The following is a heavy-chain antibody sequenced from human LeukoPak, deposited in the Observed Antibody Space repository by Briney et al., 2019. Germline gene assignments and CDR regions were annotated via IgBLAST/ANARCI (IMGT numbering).Heavy chain of an antibody. CDR1: GFIFSSYS. D-gene: IGHD3-10*01. Sequence: QAGGSLRLSCAASGFIFSSYSMNWVRQAPGKGLEWVAVISYDGSNKYYADSVKGRFTISRDNSKNTLYLQMNSLRAEDTAVYYCARDWLLWFGDLLTHYYYYYMDVWGKGTTVTVSS. CDR3: ARDWLLWFGDLLTHYYYYYMDV. V-gene: IGHV3-30*03. CDR2: ISYDGSNK. J-gene: IGHJ6*03.